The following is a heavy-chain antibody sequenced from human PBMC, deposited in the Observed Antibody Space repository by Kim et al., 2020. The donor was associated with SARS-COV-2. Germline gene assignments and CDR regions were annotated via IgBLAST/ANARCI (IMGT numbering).Heavy chain of an antibody. Sequence: ASVKVSCKASGYTFTSYGISWVRQAPGQGLEWMGWISAYNGNTNYAQKLQGRVTMTTDTSTSTAYMELRSLRSDDTAVYYCAREVYDILTGYHDYYYYYGMDVWGQGTTVTVSS. CDR3: AREVYDILTGYHDYYYYYGMDV. CDR2: ISAYNGNT. D-gene: IGHD3-9*01. V-gene: IGHV1-18*01. J-gene: IGHJ6*02. CDR1: GYTFTSYG.